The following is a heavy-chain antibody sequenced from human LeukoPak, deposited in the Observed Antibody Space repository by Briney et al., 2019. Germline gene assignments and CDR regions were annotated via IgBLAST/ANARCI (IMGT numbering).Heavy chain of an antibody. CDR1: GFTFSSYA. J-gene: IGHJ4*02. CDR2: ISYDGNNK. V-gene: IGHV3-30-3*01. CDR3: ARSAMIVVVTTLDY. Sequence: GGALRLSCAAPGFTFSSYAMHWVRQAPGKGLEWVAVISYDGNNKYYADSVKGRFTIPRDNSKNTLYLQMSSLRAEDTAVYYCARSAMIVVVTTLDYWGQGTLVTVSS. D-gene: IGHD3-22*01.